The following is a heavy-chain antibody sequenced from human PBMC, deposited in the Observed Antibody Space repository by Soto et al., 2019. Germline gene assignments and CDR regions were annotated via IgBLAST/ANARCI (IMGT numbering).Heavy chain of an antibody. CDR1: GYTFTSYA. Sequence: QVQLVQSGAELKKPGASVKVSCKASGYTFTSYAMHWVRQAPGQRLEWMGWINAGNGNTKYSQKFQGRVTITRDTSASTAYMELSSLRSEDTAVYYCARGGSLYWYFDLWGRGTLVTVSS. J-gene: IGHJ2*01. V-gene: IGHV1-3*01. D-gene: IGHD1-26*01. CDR2: INAGNGNT. CDR3: ARGGSLYWYFDL.